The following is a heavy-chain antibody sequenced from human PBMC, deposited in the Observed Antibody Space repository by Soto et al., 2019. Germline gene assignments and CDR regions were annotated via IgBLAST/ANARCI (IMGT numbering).Heavy chain of an antibody. CDR2: IIPTFGTT. CDR3: ARELARYYGGNTLSLDY. J-gene: IGHJ4*02. D-gene: IGHD4-17*01. Sequence: QVQLVQSGAEVKKPGSSVKVSCKASGGTFSTYGMNWVRLAPGQGLEWMGGIIPTFGTTNYAQKFQGRVTIIADESTNTACMELNYLRSEDTAVYFCARELARYYGGNTLSLDYWGQGTLVSVSS. V-gene: IGHV1-69*13. CDR1: GGTFSTYG.